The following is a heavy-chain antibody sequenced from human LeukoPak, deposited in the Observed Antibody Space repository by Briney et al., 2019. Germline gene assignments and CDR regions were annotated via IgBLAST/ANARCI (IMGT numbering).Heavy chain of an antibody. Sequence: ETLSLTCSVSGGSISRYYWSWVRQPPGKGLEWIGYIYNNASTSYSPSLKSRLFMSVDTSTNKVSLKLRSVTEADTAIYYCAREGRDGYNEYWGQGTLVIVSS. CDR3: AREGRDGYNEY. J-gene: IGHJ4*02. CDR1: GGSISRYY. V-gene: IGHV4-59*01. CDR2: IYNNAST. D-gene: IGHD5-24*01.